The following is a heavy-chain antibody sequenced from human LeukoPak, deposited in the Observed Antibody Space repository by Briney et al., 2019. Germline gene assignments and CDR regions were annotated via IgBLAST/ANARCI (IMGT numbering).Heavy chain of an antibody. V-gene: IGHV3-23*01. D-gene: IGHD2-15*01. CDR2: ITSGFTP. CDR3: AKDYSDSRVADVFFEY. CDR1: GLTFSDYA. Sequence: GGSLRLSCAASGLTFSDYAMSWFRQAPGKGLEWVSGITSGFTPHYADSVKGRFTISRDNSKHTFHLQLNSLRAEDTAVYYCAKDYSDSRVADVFFEYWGQGTLVTVSS. J-gene: IGHJ4*02.